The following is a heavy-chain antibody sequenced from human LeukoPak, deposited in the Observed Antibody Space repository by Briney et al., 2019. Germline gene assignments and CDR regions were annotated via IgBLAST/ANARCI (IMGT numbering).Heavy chain of an antibody. J-gene: IGHJ4*02. CDR2: ISSSSDYI. D-gene: IGHD3-16*01. CDR3: ARLLETYDYVWGSYGFDS. CDR1: GFTFSFYS. Sequence: PGGSLRLSCAASGFTFSFYSMNWVRQAPGKGLQWVSSISSSSDYIYYADSVKGRFTISRDNAKNSLYLQMNGLRAEDTAVFYCARLLETYDYVWGSYGFDSWGQGTLVTVSS. V-gene: IGHV3-21*01.